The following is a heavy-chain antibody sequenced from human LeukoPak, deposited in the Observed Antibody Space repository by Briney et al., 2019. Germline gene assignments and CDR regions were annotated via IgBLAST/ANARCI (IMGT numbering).Heavy chain of an antibody. Sequence: KPSETLSLTCAVSGGSISSSNWWSWVRQPPGKGLEWIGEIYHSGSTNYNPSLKSRVTISVDKSKDQFSLKLSSVTAADTAEYYCASFPGRFGELSNWFDPWGQGTLVTVSS. J-gene: IGHJ5*02. CDR1: GGSISSSNW. CDR3: ASFPGRFGELSNWFDP. D-gene: IGHD3-10*01. V-gene: IGHV4-4*02. CDR2: IYHSGST.